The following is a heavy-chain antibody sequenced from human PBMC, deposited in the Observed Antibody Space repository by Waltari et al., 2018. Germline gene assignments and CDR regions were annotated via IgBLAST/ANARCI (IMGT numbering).Heavy chain of an antibody. V-gene: IGHV4-38-2*01. D-gene: IGHD5-12*01. J-gene: IGHJ4*02. CDR2: IYHSGST. CDR3: ARQEWLPYYFDY. CDR1: GYSIRSGYY. Sequence: QVQLQESGPGLVKPSETLSLTCAVSGYSIRSGYYWGWIRQPPGKGLEWIGSIYHSGSTYYNPSLKSRVTISVDTSKNQFSLKLSSVTAADTAVYYCARQEWLPYYFDYWGQGTLVTVSS.